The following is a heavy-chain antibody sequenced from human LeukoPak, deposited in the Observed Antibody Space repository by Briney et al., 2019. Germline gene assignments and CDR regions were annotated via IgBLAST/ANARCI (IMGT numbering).Heavy chain of an antibody. CDR2: IDDSGST. D-gene: IGHD4-23*01. V-gene: IGHV4-59*01. CDR1: GVSISSYY. J-gene: IGHJ4*02. CDR3: ARLNGGN. Sequence: SETLSLTCTVSGVSISSYYWSWIRQPPGKGLEWIAYIDDSGSTSYNPSLKSRVSISIDTPKNQFSLNLKSVTPADTAVYYCARLNGGNWGQGTLVTVSS.